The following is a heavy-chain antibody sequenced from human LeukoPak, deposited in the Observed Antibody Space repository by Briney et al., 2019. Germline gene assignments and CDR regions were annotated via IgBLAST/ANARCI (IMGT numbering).Heavy chain of an antibody. D-gene: IGHD6-13*01. CDR1: GFTVSTNY. V-gene: IGHV3-11*06. Sequence: PGGSLRLSCAVSGFTVSTNYMTWVRQAPGKGLEWLSYISSSSIYTNYADSVKGRFTISRDNAKDSLYLQMNSLRAEDTAVYYCARGGSSNWPTFDYWGQGTLVTVSS. CDR2: ISSSSIYT. CDR3: ARGGSSNWPTFDY. J-gene: IGHJ4*02.